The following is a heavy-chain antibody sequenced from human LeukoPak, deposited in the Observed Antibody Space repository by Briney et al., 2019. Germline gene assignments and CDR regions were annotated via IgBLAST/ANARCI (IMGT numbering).Heavy chain of an antibody. J-gene: IGHJ4*02. CDR3: ATIGTGTTGTGEGYYFDY. V-gene: IGHV1-24*01. CDR1: GYTLTELS. Sequence: ASVKVSCKVSGYTLTELSMHWVRQAPGKGLEWMGGFDPEDGETIYAQKFQGRVTMTEDTSTDTAYMELSSLRSEDTAVYYCATIGTGTTGTGEGYYFDYWGQGTLVTVSS. D-gene: IGHD1-1*01. CDR2: FDPEDGET.